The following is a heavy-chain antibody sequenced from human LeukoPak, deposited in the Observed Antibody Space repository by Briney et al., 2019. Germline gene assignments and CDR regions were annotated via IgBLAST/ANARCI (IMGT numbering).Heavy chain of an antibody. Sequence: SETLSLTCTVSGGSINNYYWSWIRQPPGKGLEWIGYIYYSGSTNYNPSLKSRVTISVDTSKNQFSLKLTSVTAADTAVYYCARTTEGGYTYGYFYYYYMDVWGKGTTVTISS. J-gene: IGHJ6*03. CDR3: ARTTEGGYTYGYFYYYYMDV. CDR1: GGSINNYY. CDR2: IYYSGST. D-gene: IGHD5-18*01. V-gene: IGHV4-59*01.